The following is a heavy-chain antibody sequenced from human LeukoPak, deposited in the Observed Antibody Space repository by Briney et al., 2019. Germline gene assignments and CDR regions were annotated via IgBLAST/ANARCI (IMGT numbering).Heavy chain of an antibody. Sequence: ASVKVSCKASGYTFTGYYMHWVRQAPGQGLEWMGWINPNSGGTNYAQKFQGRVTMTRDTSISTAYMELSRLRSDDTAMYYCARQAPRIEYLWWPHRDPPYYFDYWGQGTLVTVSS. CDR2: INPNSGGT. CDR3: ARQAPRIEYLWWPHRDPPYYFDY. CDR1: GYTFTGYY. D-gene: IGHD2-21*01. J-gene: IGHJ4*02. V-gene: IGHV1-2*02.